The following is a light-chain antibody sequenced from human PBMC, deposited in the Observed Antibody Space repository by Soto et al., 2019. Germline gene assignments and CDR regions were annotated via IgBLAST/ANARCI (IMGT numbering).Light chain of an antibody. CDR2: AAS. CDR3: QHYNSYSEA. Sequence: DIHLTLSPSSVSASVRDRVTITCRASQGITNWLAWYQQKPGKAPKLLIYAASGLPSGVPSRFSGSGSGTDFTLTISSLQPEDFATYYCQHYNSYSEAFGQGGKVDIK. CDR1: QGITNW. V-gene: IGKV1D-16*01. J-gene: IGKJ1*01.